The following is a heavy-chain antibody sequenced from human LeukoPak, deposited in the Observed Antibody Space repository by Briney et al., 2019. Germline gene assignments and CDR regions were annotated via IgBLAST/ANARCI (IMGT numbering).Heavy chain of an antibody. J-gene: IGHJ4*02. CDR2: IIPIFGTA. CDR1: GGTFSSYA. V-gene: IGHV1-69*13. D-gene: IGHD4-23*01. CDR3: ASSRGYTVVTPGIRGIFDY. Sequence: ASVKVSCKASGGTFSSYAISWVRQAPGQGLEWMGGIIPIFGTANYAQTFQGRVTITADESTSTAYMELSSLRSEDTAVYYCASSRGYTVVTPGIRGIFDYWGQGTLVTVSS.